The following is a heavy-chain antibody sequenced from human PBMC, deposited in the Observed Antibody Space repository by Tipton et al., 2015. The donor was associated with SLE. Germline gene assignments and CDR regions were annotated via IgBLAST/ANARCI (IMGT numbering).Heavy chain of an antibody. D-gene: IGHD2-15*01. J-gene: IGHJ4*02. CDR2: IYPSGSI. CDR1: GDSISSHY. Sequence: TLSLTCTVSGDSISSHYWSWIRQPAGKGLEWIGRIYPSGSINYNPSLKSRVSMSVDTSKNQIYLKLTSVTAADTALYYCGRVTGGWLEEYWGQGTLVTVSS. V-gene: IGHV4-4*07. CDR3: GRVTGGWLEEY.